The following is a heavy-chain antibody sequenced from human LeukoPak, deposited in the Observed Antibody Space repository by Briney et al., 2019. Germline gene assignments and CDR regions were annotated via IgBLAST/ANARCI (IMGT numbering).Heavy chain of an antibody. J-gene: IGHJ4*02. V-gene: IGHV3-30*02. Sequence: GSLRLSCAASGFTFSGYGMHWVRQAPGQGLEWVAFIRSDGSNKYYADSVKGRYIVSRDNSKNTLYLLMNSLRSEDTAVYYCATGGIAAALDHWGQGTLVTVSS. CDR3: ATGGIAAALDH. D-gene: IGHD6-13*01. CDR1: GFTFSGYG. CDR2: IRSDGSNK.